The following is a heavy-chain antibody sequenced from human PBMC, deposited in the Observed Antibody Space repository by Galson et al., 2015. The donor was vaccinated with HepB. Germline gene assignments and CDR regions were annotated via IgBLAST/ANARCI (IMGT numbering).Heavy chain of an antibody. CDR2: LSYHGHNE. J-gene: IGHJ4*02. D-gene: IGHD3-16*01. Sequence: SLRLSCAASGFTFSSYAMNWVRQAPGKGLEWVADLSYHGHNEYYADSVKGRFTISRDNSENTVYLQMHSLRVEDTAVYYCARTFYFDSWGQGTLVTVSS. CDR3: ARTFYFDS. V-gene: IGHV3-30*04. CDR1: GFTFSSYA.